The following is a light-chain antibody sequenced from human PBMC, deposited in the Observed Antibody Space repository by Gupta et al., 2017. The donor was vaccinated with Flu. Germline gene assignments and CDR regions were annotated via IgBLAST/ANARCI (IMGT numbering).Light chain of an antibody. CDR1: QGIGTS. J-gene: IGKJ5*01. CDR2: AAS. Sequence: ITCRASQGIGTSLAWFQQNPGKVPKPLIYAASSLKGGVPSKFGGSGSGADFTLTISNLQPEDFATYYCLQYNNYPFTFGQGTRLEIK. V-gene: IGKV1-16*02. CDR3: LQYNNYPFT.